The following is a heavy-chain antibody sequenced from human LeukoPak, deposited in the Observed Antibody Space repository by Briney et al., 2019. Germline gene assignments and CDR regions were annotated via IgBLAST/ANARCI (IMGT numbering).Heavy chain of an antibody. J-gene: IGHJ6*03. D-gene: IGHD2-15*01. CDR3: ARGARAATGYYYYMDV. Sequence: GGSLRLSCAASGLTVSSNHMSWVRQAPGKGLEWVLVIYTGGSTDYADSVKGRFTISRDNSKNTLYLQMNSLRAEDTAVYYCARGARAATGYYYYMDVWGKGTTVTVSS. CDR1: GLTVSSNH. CDR2: IYTGGST. V-gene: IGHV3-53*01.